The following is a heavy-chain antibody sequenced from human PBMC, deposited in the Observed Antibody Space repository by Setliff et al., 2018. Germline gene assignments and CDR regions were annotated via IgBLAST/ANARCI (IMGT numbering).Heavy chain of an antibody. V-gene: IGHV1-46*01. D-gene: IGHD3-9*01. CDR3: ARDPTTYYDILTGSSSRRYGMDV. CDR1: GYTFTSYY. CDR2: INPSGGST. Sequence: RASVKVPCKASGYTFTSYYMHWVRQAPGQGLEWMGIINPSGGSTSYAQKFQGRVTMTRDTSTSTVYMELSSLRSEDTAVYYCARDPTTYYDILTGSSSRRYGMDVWGQGTTVTVSS. J-gene: IGHJ6*02.